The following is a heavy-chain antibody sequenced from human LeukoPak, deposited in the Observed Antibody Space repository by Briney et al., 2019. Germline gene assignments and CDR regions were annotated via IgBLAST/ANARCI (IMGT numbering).Heavy chain of an antibody. CDR3: ARGDDIAGTSTAEYSYYYFGMDV. V-gene: IGHV1-46*01. Sequence: ASVKVSCKASGYTFSSYYMHWVRQAPGQGLEWMGMITPSGGSTNYAQKFQGRVTVTRDTSTSTVYMELSSLRSEDTAVYYCARGDDIAGTSTAEYSYYYFGMDVWGQGTTVTVSS. D-gene: IGHD1-26*01. CDR1: GYTFSSYY. J-gene: IGHJ6*02. CDR2: ITPSGGST.